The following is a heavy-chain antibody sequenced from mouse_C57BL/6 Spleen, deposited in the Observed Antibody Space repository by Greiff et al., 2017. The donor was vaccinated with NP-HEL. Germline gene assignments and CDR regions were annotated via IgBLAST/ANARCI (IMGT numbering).Heavy chain of an antibody. V-gene: IGHV1-76*01. D-gene: IGHD1-1*01. CDR2: IYPGSGNT. CDR3: ARGGITTVVADY. CDR1: GYTFTDYY. Sequence: QVQLQQSGAELVRPGASVKLSCKASGYTFTDYYINWVKQRPGQGLEWIARIYPGSGNTYYNEKFKGKATLTAEKSSSTAYMQLSSLTSEDSAVYFCARGGITTVVADYGGKGTTLTVSS. J-gene: IGHJ2*01.